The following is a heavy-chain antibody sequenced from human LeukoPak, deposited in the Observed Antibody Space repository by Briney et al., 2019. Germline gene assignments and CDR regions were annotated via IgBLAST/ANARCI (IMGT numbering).Heavy chain of an antibody. J-gene: IGHJ3*01. CDR2: IIVGSGAT. D-gene: IGHD4-17*01. Sequence: GASVKVSCKTSGFTFSTSAVQWVRQARGQRLEWIGWIIVGSGATNCAQSLQGRFTITRDMSTNTAYMELSSLGSEDSAVYYCAAELYGVYTDCCTFHLWGQGTMVTVSS. V-gene: IGHV1-58*01. CDR3: AAELYGVYTDCCTFHL. CDR1: GFTFSTSA.